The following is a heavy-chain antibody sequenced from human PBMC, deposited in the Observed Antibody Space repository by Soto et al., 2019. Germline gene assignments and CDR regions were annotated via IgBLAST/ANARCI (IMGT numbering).Heavy chain of an antibody. CDR1: GFTFSSYE. Sequence: GSLRLSCAASGFTFSSYEMNWVRQAPGKGLEWVSYISSSGSTIYYADSVKGRFTISRDNAKNSLYLQMNSLRAEDTAVYYCATNDPKGDWFDPWGQGTLVTVSS. CDR3: ATNDPKGDWFDP. V-gene: IGHV3-48*03. CDR2: ISSSGSTI. J-gene: IGHJ5*02.